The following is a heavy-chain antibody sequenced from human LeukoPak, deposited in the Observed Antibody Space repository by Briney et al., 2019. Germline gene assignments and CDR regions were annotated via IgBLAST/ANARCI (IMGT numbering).Heavy chain of an antibody. CDR2: ISGSGGST. D-gene: IGHD3-22*01. Sequence: ETLSLTCAVYGGSFSGYYWSWIRQPPGKGLEWVSAISGSGGSTYYADSVKGRFTISRDNSKNTLYLQMNSLRAEDTAVYYCAEPEGGYYDIRPDWGQGTLVTVSS. CDR1: GGSFSGYY. CDR3: AEPEGGYYDIRPD. J-gene: IGHJ4*02. V-gene: IGHV3-23*01.